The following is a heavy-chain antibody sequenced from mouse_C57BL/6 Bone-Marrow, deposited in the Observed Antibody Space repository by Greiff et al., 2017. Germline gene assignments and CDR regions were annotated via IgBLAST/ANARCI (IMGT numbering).Heavy chain of an antibody. CDR1: GYTFTDYY. D-gene: IGHD2-1*01. CDR3: ARRLLWSEDYAMDY. CDR2: IYPGSGNT. V-gene: IGHV1-76*01. J-gene: IGHJ4*01. Sequence: VTLVESGAELVRPGASVKLSCKASGYTFTDYYIHWVKQRPGQGLEWIARIYPGSGNTYSNEKFKGKATLTAEKSSSTAYMPLSSLTSEDSAVYFCARRLLWSEDYAMDYWGQGTSVTVSS.